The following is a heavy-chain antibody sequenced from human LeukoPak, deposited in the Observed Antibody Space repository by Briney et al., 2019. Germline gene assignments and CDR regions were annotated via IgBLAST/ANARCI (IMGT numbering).Heavy chain of an antibody. CDR1: GFTFSSYG. D-gene: IGHD3-10*01. J-gene: IGHJ4*02. CDR3: AKAMVRGVIHPFDY. Sequence: GGSLRLSCAASGFTFSSYGMHWVRQAPGKGLEWVAFIRYDGSNKYYADSVKGRFTISRDNSKNTLYLQMNSLRAEDTAVYYCAKAMVRGVIHPFDYWGQGTLVTVSS. V-gene: IGHV3-30*02. CDR2: IRYDGSNK.